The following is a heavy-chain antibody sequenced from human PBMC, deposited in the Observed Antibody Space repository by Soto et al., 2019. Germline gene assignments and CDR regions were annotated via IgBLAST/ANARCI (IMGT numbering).Heavy chain of an antibody. V-gene: IGHV1-8*01. D-gene: IGHD2-21*02. CDR2: MSPDSGNA. J-gene: IGHJ4*02. Sequence: QVQVVQSRAEVKKPGASVRVSCKPSGYTFTDNDINWVRQATGQGLEWMGWMSPDSGNAGYAQQFQGRVTMTRNTSISTAYMELSSLRSEDTAVYYCEVTTGYWGQGTMVTVSS. CDR1: GYTFTDND. CDR3: EVTTGY.